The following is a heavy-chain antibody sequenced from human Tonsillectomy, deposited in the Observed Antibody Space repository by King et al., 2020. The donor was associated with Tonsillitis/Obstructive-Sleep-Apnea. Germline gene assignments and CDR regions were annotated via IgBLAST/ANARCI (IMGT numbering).Heavy chain of an antibody. CDR3: ARGFWGHSVWVDY. V-gene: IGHV3-66*01. CDR2: IYSGGST. Sequence: VQLVESGGGLVQPGGSLRLCCAASGFSVNRNYMTWVRQAPGKGLEWVSVIYSGGSTYYADSVKGRFTISRDNSKNTVCLQMNSLRVEVTAVYFCARGFWGHSVWVDYWRQGTLVTVSS. D-gene: IGHD3-16*01. J-gene: IGHJ4*02. CDR1: GFSVNRNY.